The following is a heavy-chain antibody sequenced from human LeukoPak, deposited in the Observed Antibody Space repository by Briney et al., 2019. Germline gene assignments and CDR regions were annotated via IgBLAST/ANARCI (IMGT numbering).Heavy chain of an antibody. J-gene: IGHJ4*02. CDR3: AREGEYYFDY. Sequence: PGGSLRLSCAASGFTFSSYRMHWVRQAPGEGLEWVAVIWYDGSNKYYADSVKGRFTISRDNSKNTLYLQMNSLRAEDTAVYYCAREGEYYFDYWGQGTLVTVSS. CDR1: GFTFSSYR. V-gene: IGHV3-33*01. CDR2: IWYDGSNK. D-gene: IGHD2-21*01.